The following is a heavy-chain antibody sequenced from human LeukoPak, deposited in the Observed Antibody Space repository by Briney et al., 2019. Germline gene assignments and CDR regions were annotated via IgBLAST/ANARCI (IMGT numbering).Heavy chain of an antibody. CDR3: ARDRGHVPFDY. J-gene: IGHJ4*02. CDR1: GGSISSYY. D-gene: IGHD3-10*01. V-gene: IGHV4-59*12. CDR2: IYYSGST. Sequence: SETLSLTCTVSGGSISSYYWSWIRQPPGKGLEWIGYIYYSGSTNYNPSLKSRVTMSVDTSKNQFSLKLSSVTAADTAVYYCARDRGHVPFDYWGQGTLVTVSS.